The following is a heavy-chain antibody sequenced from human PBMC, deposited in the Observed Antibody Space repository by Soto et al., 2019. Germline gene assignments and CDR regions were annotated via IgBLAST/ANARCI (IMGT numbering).Heavy chain of an antibody. CDR3: AREVRGPNYYYYGMDV. Sequence: GESLKISCKGSGYSFSNYWIGWVRQMPGKGLEWMGRIDPSDSYTNYSPSFQGHVTISADKSISTAYLQWSSLKASDTAMYYCAREVRGPNYYYYGMDVWGQGTTVTVS. J-gene: IGHJ6*02. CDR2: IDPSDSYT. D-gene: IGHD3-10*01. CDR1: GYSFSNYW. V-gene: IGHV5-10-1*01.